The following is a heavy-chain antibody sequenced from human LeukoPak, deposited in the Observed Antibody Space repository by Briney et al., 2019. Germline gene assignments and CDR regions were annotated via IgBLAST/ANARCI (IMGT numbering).Heavy chain of an antibody. CDR1: GFTFSSYA. J-gene: IGHJ3*02. CDR2: ISGSGGST. Sequence: GGSLRLSCAASGFTFSSYAMSWVRQAPGKGLEWVSAISGSGGSTYYADSVKGRFTISRDNSKNTLYLQMNSLRAEDTAVYYCAKQISYDSSGYYSHAFDIWGQGTMVTVPS. CDR3: AKQISYDSSGYYSHAFDI. V-gene: IGHV3-23*01. D-gene: IGHD3-22*01.